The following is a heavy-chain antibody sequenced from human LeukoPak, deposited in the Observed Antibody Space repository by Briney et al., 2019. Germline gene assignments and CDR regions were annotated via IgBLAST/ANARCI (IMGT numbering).Heavy chain of an antibody. CDR1: GDNVSSNSAT. Sequence: SQTLSLTCGISGDNVSSNSATWNWIRESPSRGLEWLGRTYYRSKWYNEYAVSVKSRITINPDTPKNHFSLQLTSVTPEDTAVYYCTRGARSNWHFDLWGRGTLVIVSS. CDR3: TRGARSNWHFDL. J-gene: IGHJ2*01. V-gene: IGHV6-1*01. CDR2: TYYRSKWYN.